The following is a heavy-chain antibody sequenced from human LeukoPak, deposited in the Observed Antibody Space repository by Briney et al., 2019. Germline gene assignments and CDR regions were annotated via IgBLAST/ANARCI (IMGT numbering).Heavy chain of an antibody. D-gene: IGHD6-13*01. CDR1: GGSISSGSYY. V-gene: IGHV4-61*09. Sequence: PSETLSLTCSVSGGSISSGSYYWSWIRQPAGKGLEWIGHIYSSGTTNYSPSLKSRVTISVHTSKNQFSLKLSSVTAADTAVYYCARGGIAAAGTSFDYWGQGTLVTVSS. CDR2: IYSSGTT. J-gene: IGHJ4*02. CDR3: ARGGIAAAGTSFDY.